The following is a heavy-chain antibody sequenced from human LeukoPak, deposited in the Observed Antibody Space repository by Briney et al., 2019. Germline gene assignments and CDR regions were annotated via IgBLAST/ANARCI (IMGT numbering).Heavy chain of an antibody. V-gene: IGHV3-21*01. CDR1: GFTFSSYS. CDR2: ISSSSSYI. J-gene: IGHJ4*02. D-gene: IGHD2-2*01. Sequence: GGSLRLSCAASGFTFSSYSMNWVRQAPGKGLEWASSISSSSSYIYYADSVKGRFTISRDNAKNSLYLQMNSLRAEDTAVYYCASVCSSTSCYEGYWGQGTLVTVSS. CDR3: ASVCSSTSCYEGY.